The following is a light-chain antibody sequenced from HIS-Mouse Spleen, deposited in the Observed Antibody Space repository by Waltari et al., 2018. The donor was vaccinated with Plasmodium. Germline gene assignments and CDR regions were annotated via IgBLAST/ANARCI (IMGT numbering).Light chain of an antibody. CDR3: YSTDSSGNHRV. CDR2: EDS. Sequence: SYELTQPPSVSVSPGQTARITCSGDALPKKYAYWYQQKSGQAPVLVIYEDSKRPSGIPERFSGSSSGNRATLTISGAQVEDEADYYCYSTDSSGNHRVFGGGTKLTVL. J-gene: IGLJ3*02. CDR1: ALPKKY. V-gene: IGLV3-10*01.